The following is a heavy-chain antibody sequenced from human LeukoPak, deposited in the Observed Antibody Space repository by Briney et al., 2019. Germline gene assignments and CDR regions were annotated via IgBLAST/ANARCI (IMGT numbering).Heavy chain of an antibody. CDR2: INPNSGGT. J-gene: IGHJ6*02. D-gene: IGHD6-13*01. V-gene: IGHV1-2*02. CDR1: GYTFTGYF. CDR3: AREGQLAAAGTGPMSERDIPYYFYYGLDV. Sequence: EASVKVSCKASGYTFTGYFMHWVGQAPGQGLEWMGWINPNSGGTDYAQKFQGRVTMTRDTSISTAYMELSRLTSDDTAVYYCAREGQLAAAGTGPMSERDIPYYFYYGLDVWGQGTTVTVSS.